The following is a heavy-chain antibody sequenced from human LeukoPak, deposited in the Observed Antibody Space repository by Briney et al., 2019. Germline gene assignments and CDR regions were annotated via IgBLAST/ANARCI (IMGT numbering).Heavy chain of an antibody. CDR1: GGSFSGYY. D-gene: IGHD2-8*02. CDR3: AAVGSGTGAFDY. CDR2: INHSGST. V-gene: IGHV4-34*01. J-gene: IGHJ4*02. Sequence: PSETLSLTCAVYGGSFSGYYWSWIRQPPGKGLEWIGEINHSGSTNYNPSLKSRFTISVDTSKTQFSLKLSSVTAADTAVYYCAAVGSGTGAFDYWGQGTLVTVSS.